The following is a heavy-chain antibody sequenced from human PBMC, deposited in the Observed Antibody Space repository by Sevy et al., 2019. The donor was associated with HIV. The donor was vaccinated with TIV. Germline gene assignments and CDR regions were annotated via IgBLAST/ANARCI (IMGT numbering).Heavy chain of an antibody. CDR3: TTSDVYYDSSGYDY. CDR2: IKTKTDGGTT. J-gene: IGHJ4*02. CDR1: GFIFTNAW. Sequence: GGSLRLSCAASGFIFTNAWMSWVRQAPGKGLEWVAGIKTKTDGGTTDYAAPVKGRFTISRDDSKNTLYLQMNSLKTEDTAVYYCTTSDVYYDSSGYDYWGQGTLVTVSS. D-gene: IGHD3-22*01. V-gene: IGHV3-15*01.